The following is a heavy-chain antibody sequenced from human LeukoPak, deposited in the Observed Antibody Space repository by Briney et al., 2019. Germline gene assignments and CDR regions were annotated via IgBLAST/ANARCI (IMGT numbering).Heavy chain of an antibody. CDR2: IYYSGST. J-gene: IGHJ6*03. CDR3: ARMGYCSGGSCYPGDYYYYYMDV. Sequence: SETLSLTCTVSGGSISSYYWSWIRQPPGKGLEWIGYIYYSGSTNYNPSLKSRVTISVDTSKNQFSLKLSSVTAADTAAYYCARMGYCSGGSCYPGDYYYYYMDVWGKGTTVTISS. D-gene: IGHD2-15*01. CDR1: GGSISSYY. V-gene: IGHV4-59*01.